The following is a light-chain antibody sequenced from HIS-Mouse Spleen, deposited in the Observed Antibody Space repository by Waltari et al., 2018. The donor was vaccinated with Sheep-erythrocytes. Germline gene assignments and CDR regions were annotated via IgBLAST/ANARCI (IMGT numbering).Light chain of an antibody. V-gene: IGLV2-11*01. Sequence: QSALTQPRSVSGSPGQSVTISCTGTSRDVGGYNYVSWYQQYPGKAPKLMIYDVSKRPSGVPDRFSGSKSGNTASLTISGLQAEDETDYYCCSYAGSGTWVFGGGTKLTVL. CDR3: CSYAGSGTWV. J-gene: IGLJ3*02. CDR2: DVS. CDR1: SRDVGGYNY.